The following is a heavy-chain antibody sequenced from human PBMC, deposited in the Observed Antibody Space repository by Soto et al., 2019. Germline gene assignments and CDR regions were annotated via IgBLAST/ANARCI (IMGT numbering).Heavy chain of an antibody. Sequence: QVQLQESGPGLVKPLQTLSLTCTVSGGSISSGGYYWSWIRQHPGKGLEWIGYIYYSGSTYYNPSLKSRVTISVDTSKNQFSLKLSSVTAADTAVYYCARDGRRDGQAGGFDYWGQGTLVTVSS. V-gene: IGHV4-31*03. CDR1: GGSISSGGYY. D-gene: IGHD3-10*01. CDR2: IYYSGST. J-gene: IGHJ4*02. CDR3: ARDGRRDGQAGGFDY.